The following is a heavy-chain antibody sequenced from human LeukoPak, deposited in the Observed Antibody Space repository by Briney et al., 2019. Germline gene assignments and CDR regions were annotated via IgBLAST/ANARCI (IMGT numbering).Heavy chain of an antibody. CDR3: ARVSKYYDSSGYEYYFDY. V-gene: IGHV3-53*01. J-gene: IGHJ4*02. Sequence: GGSLRLSCAASGFTVSSNYMSWVRQAPGKGLEWVSLIYSGGSTYYADSVKGRFTISRDNSKNTLYLQMNSLRAEDTAVYYCARVSKYYDSSGYEYYFDYWGQGTLVTVSS. D-gene: IGHD3-22*01. CDR2: IYSGGST. CDR1: GFTVSSNY.